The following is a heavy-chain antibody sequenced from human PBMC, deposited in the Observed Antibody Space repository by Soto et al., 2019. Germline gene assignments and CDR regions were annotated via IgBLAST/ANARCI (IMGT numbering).Heavy chain of an antibody. CDR1: GFTFSSYA. J-gene: IGHJ4*02. Sequence: EVQLLESGGGLVQPGGSLRLSCAASGFTFSSYAMSWVRQAPGKGLEWVSAISGSGGSTYYADSVKGRFTISRDNSKNTLYLQMNSLRPEDTAVYYCAKPGCSSTSCYAFDYWGQGTLVTVSS. D-gene: IGHD2-2*01. CDR2: ISGSGGST. V-gene: IGHV3-23*01. CDR3: AKPGCSSTSCYAFDY.